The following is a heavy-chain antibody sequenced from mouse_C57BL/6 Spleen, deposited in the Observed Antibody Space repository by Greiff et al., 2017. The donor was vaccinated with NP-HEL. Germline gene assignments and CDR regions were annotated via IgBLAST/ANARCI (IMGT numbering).Heavy chain of an antibody. CDR2: IWSGGST. V-gene: IGHV2-2*01. CDR1: GFSFTSYG. Sequence: VKLMESGPGLVQPSQSLSITCTVSGFSFTSYGVHWVRQSPGKGLEWLGVIWSGGSTDYNAAFISRLSISKDNSKSQVFFKMNSLQADDTAIYYCARRDGYYSDYYAMDYWGQGTSVTVSS. J-gene: IGHJ4*01. CDR3: ARRDGYYSDYYAMDY. D-gene: IGHD2-3*01.